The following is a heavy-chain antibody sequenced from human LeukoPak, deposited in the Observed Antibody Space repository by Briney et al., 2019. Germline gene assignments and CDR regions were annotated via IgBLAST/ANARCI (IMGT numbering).Heavy chain of an antibody. V-gene: IGHV3-72*01. J-gene: IGHJ4*02. CDR3: ARGHWGFDF. CDR1: GFSFSDHY. Sequence: PGGSLRLSCATSGFSFSDHYMDWVRQAPGKGLEWVGRTRNKANSYTTEYAASVKGRFTISRDNSKNSLYLQMNSLKTEDTAMYCCARGHWGFDFWGQGTLVTVSS. D-gene: IGHD7-27*01. CDR2: TRNKANSYTT.